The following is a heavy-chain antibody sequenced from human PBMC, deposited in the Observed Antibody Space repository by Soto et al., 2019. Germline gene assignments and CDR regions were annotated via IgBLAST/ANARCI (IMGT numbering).Heavy chain of an antibody. CDR3: ARVKDYHDSSGYYFEAYYFDY. CDR2: IIPIFGTA. CDR1: GGTFSSYA. D-gene: IGHD3-22*01. V-gene: IGHV1-69*13. Sequence: GASVKVSCKASGGTFSSYAISWVRQAPGQGLEWMGGIIPIFGTANYAQKFQGRVTITADESTSTAYMELSSLRSEDTAVYYCARVKDYHDSSGYYFEAYYFDYWGQGTLVTVSS. J-gene: IGHJ4*02.